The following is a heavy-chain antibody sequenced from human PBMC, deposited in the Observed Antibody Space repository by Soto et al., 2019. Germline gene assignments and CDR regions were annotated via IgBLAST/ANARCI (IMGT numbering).Heavy chain of an antibody. CDR3: ARRVFP. J-gene: IGHJ5*02. CDR2: IYNSGST. CDR1: GGSISSGGYY. Sequence: QVQLQESGPGLVKPSQTLSLTCTVSGGSISSGGYYWSWIRKHPGKGQEWIGYIYNSGSTYYTPSLKSRFTIAVDTSKNQFSLKLCSVSAANTAVYYSARRVFPWGRGTLVTVSS. V-gene: IGHV4-31*03.